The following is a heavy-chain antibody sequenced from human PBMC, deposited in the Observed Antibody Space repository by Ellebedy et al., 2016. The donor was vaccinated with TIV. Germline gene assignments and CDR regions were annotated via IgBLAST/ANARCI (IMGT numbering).Heavy chain of an antibody. Sequence: MPGGSLRLSCTVSGGSISSYYWSWIRQPPGKGLAWIGYISYSGSTNYNPSLKSRVTISVDTSKNQVSLKLRSVTAADTAVYYCAREMATIKPSIYWYFDLWGRGTLVTVSS. CDR3: AREMATIKPSIYWYFDL. J-gene: IGHJ2*01. CDR1: GGSISSYY. V-gene: IGHV4-59*08. D-gene: IGHD5-24*01. CDR2: ISYSGST.